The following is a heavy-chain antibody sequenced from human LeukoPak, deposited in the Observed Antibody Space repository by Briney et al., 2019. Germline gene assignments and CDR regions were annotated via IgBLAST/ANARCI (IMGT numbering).Heavy chain of an antibody. CDR2: IKQDGSEK. CDR3: ASLKGDCSGGSCFDY. CDR1: GFTFSSYW. J-gene: IGHJ4*02. Sequence: GGCLRLSCAASGFTFSSYWVSWVRQAPGKGLEWVANIKQDGSEKYYVDSVKGRFTISRDNAKNSLYLQMNSLRAEDTAVYYCASLKGDCSGGSCFDYWGQGTLVTVSS. D-gene: IGHD2-15*01. V-gene: IGHV3-7*01.